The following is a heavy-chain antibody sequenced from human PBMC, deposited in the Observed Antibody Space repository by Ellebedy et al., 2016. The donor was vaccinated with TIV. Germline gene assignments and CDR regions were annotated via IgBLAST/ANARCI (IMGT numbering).Heavy chain of an antibody. CDR3: ATSSGYGTGWYGRNGH. Sequence: GESLKISCAASGFTFSSYAMSWVRQAPGKGLKWVSAISGSGGSTYYADSVKGRFTISRDNSKNTLYLQMNSLRAEDTAVYYCATSSGYGTGWYGRNGHWGQGTLVTVSS. J-gene: IGHJ4*02. CDR2: ISGSGGST. CDR1: GFTFSSYA. D-gene: IGHD6-19*01. V-gene: IGHV3-23*01.